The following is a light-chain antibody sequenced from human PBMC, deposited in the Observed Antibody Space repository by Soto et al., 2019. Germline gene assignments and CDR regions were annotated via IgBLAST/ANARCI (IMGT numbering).Light chain of an antibody. V-gene: IGLV2-14*01. CDR1: SIGVGGYNY. CDR2: DVS. J-gene: IGLJ2*01. CDR3: SSYTSSSIVV. Sequence: QCVLTQPASVSGSPGQSITISCTGTSIGVGGYNYVSWYQQHPGKAPKLMIYDVSNRPSGVSNRFSGSKSGNTASLTISGLQAEDEADYYCSSYTSSSIVVFGGGTKLTVL.